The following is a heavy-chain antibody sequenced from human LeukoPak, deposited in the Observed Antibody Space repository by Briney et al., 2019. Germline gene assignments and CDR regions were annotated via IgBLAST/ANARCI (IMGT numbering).Heavy chain of an antibody. CDR1: GGSFSGYY. Sequence: SETLSLTCAVYGGSFSGYYWSWIRQPPGKGLEWIGEINHSGSTNYNPSLKSRVTISVDTSKNQFSLKLSSVTAADTAVYYCARGLWYCSGGSCYQGYYYYYYMDVWGKGTTVTISS. V-gene: IGHV4-34*01. J-gene: IGHJ6*03. CDR2: INHSGST. CDR3: ARGLWYCSGGSCYQGYYYYYYMDV. D-gene: IGHD2-15*01.